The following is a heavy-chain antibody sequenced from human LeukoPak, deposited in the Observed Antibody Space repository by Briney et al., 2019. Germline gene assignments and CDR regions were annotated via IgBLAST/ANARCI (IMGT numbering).Heavy chain of an antibody. D-gene: IGHD3-10*01. CDR1: GFTFSNYW. J-gene: IGHJ6*03. V-gene: IGHV3-7*03. CDR3: ARGPSITMVRGGQWYYYMDV. Sequence: LGGSLRLSCAASGFTFSNYWMSWVRQAPGKGLEWVANIKQDGSEKYYVDSVKGRFTISRDNAKNSLYLQMNSLRAEDTAVYYCARGPSITMVRGGQWYYYMDVWGKGTTVTISS. CDR2: IKQDGSEK.